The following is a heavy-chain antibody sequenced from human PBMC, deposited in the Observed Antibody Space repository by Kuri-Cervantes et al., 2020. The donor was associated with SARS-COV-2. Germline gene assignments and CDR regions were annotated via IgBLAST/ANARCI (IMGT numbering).Heavy chain of an antibody. Sequence: SETLSLTCAVYGGSFSGYYWSWIRQPPGKGLEWIGEINHSGSTNYNPSLKSRVTISVDTSKNQFSLKLSSVTAADTAVYYCARHLLKRITIFGVVIGGLGFDPWGQGTLVTFSS. CDR2: INHSGST. D-gene: IGHD3-3*01. V-gene: IGHV4-34*01. J-gene: IGHJ5*02. CDR3: ARHLLKRITIFGVVIGGLGFDP. CDR1: GGSFSGYY.